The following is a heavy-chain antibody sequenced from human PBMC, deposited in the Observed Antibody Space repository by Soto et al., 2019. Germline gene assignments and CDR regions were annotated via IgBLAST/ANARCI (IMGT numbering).Heavy chain of an antibody. CDR1: GYTFTGYY. V-gene: IGHV1-2*04. Sequence: QVQLVQSGAEVKKPGASVKVSCKASGYTFTGYYMHWVRQAPGQGLEWMGWINPNSGGTNYAQKFQGWVTMTRDTSISTAEMELSRLRSDDTAVYYCARDMGRYCSGGSCYPGYFQHWGQGTLVTVSS. J-gene: IGHJ1*01. D-gene: IGHD2-15*01. CDR3: ARDMGRYCSGGSCYPGYFQH. CDR2: INPNSGGT.